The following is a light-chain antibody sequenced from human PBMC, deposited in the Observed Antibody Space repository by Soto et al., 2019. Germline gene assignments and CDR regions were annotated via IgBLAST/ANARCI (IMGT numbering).Light chain of an antibody. Sequence: QSVLTQPASVSGSPGQSITISCTGTSSDIGAYNYVSWYQQHPGKVPKLMIYDVTYRPSGASNRFSGSKSGNTASLTISGLQAEDEADYYCSSYTSSSTLVFGGGTQLTVL. V-gene: IGLV2-14*01. J-gene: IGLJ2*01. CDR2: DVT. CDR3: SSYTSSSTLV. CDR1: SSDIGAYNY.